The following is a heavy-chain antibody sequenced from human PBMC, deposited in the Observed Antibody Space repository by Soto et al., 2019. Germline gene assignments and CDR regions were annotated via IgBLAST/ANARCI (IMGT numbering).Heavy chain of an antibody. CDR2: IKKKTDGVTT. D-gene: IGHD6-19*01. J-gene: IGHJ4*02. V-gene: IGHV3-15*01. CDR1: GFTFSDAW. CDR3: RTQWLD. Sequence: EVQLVESGGGLVRPGGSLRLSWAASGFTFSDAWMSWVRQAPGKGLEWVGLIKKKTDGVTTEYAAPVKGRFTISRDDSKNTLYLQMSSLKTEDTAVYFCRTQWLDWGQGTLVTVSS.